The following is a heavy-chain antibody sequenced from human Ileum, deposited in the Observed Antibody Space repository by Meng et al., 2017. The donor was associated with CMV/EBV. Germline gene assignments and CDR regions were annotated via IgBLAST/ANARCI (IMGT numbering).Heavy chain of an antibody. CDR2: INPKSGGT. CDR3: ASGAGVVDSSSGLADY. V-gene: IGHV1-2*02. CDR1: GYTFTSYD. J-gene: IGHJ4*02. D-gene: IGHD6-6*01. Sequence: ASVKVSCKASGYTFTSYDINWVRQATGQGLEWMGWINPKSGGTNYAQNFQGRVTMTRDTSISTAYMELNRLRSDDTAVYDCASGAGVVDSSSGLADYWGQGTLVTVSS.